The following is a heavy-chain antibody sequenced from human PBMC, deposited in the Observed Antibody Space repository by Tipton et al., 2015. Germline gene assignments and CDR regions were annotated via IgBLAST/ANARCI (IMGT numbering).Heavy chain of an antibody. J-gene: IGHJ4*02. V-gene: IGHV3-23*01. CDR1: GFTFSKNA. D-gene: IGHD5-18*01. CDR3: ALGYSYGSYYFDY. Sequence: SLRLSCAVSGFTFSKNAMSWVRQAPGQGLEWVSTISGRGDVTFDSRSVKGRFTISRDNSKNTLYLQMGSLRAEDTAIYYCALGYSYGSYYFDYWGQGTLVTVSS. CDR2: ISGRGDVT.